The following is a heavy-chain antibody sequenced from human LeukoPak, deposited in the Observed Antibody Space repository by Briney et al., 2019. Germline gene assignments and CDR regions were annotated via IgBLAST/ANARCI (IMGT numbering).Heavy chain of an antibody. CDR3: ARDSSGYYYPDAFDI. Sequence: PGGSLRVSRAASGFTFSSYWMSWVRQAPGKGLEWVANIKQDGSKKYYVDSVKGRFTISRDNAKNSLYLQMNSLRAEDTAVYYCARDSSGYYYPDAFDIWGQGTMVTVSS. CDR1: GFTFSSYW. CDR2: IKQDGSKK. V-gene: IGHV3-7*04. D-gene: IGHD3-22*01. J-gene: IGHJ3*02.